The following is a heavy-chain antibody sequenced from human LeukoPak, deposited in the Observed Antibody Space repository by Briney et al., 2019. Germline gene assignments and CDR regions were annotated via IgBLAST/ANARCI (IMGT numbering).Heavy chain of an antibody. J-gene: IGHJ6*02. CDR3: ARGAYGDYLSYYYYGMDV. CDR2: IYTSGST. CDR1: GGSISSYY. V-gene: IGHV4-4*07. D-gene: IGHD4-17*01. Sequence: SETLSPTCTVSGGSISSYYWSWIRQPAGKGLEWIGRIYTSGSTNYNPSLKSRVTMSVDTSKNQFSLKLSSVTAADTAVYYCARGAYGDYLSYYYYGMDVWGQGTTVTVSS.